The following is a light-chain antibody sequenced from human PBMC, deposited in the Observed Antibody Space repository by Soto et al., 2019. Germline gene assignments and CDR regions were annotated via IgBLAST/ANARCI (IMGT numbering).Light chain of an antibody. V-gene: IGKV3-11*01. CDR2: DAS. CDR3: QQRSKWPLT. Sequence: EIVLTQSPATLSLSPGERATLSCRASHSVSNYLAWYQQKPGQAPRLLIYDASNRATGIPARFSGSGSGTDFTLTISILEPEDFAIYYCQQRSKWPLTFGGGTKVEIK. CDR1: HSVSNY. J-gene: IGKJ4*01.